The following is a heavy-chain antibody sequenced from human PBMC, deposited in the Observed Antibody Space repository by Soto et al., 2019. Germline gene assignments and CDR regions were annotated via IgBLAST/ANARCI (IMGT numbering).Heavy chain of an antibody. J-gene: IGHJ4*02. CDR1: GFTFSGYA. V-gene: IGHV3-23*01. CDR3: AKDSPFSGTGRLAFDY. Sequence: GGSLRVSWAASGFTFSGYAMTWVRQAPGKGFEWVSSTGGNGVATYYADSVTGRFTISRDNSKNTLYLQMDSLRAEDTAVYYCAKDSPFSGTGRLAFDYWGQGTLVTVSS. D-gene: IGHD3-10*01. CDR2: TGGNGVAT.